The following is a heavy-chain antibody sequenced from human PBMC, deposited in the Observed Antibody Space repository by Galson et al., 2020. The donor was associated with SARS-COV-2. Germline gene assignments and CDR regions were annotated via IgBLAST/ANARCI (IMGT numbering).Heavy chain of an antibody. Sequence: ASVKVSCEASGHTFSGSDINWVRQAAGQGLEWMGWMNLETGNTAYAQRFQARVTLTRDTSISTAYMDLSSLKSDDTAVYYCARGGYYMDVWGNGTTVTVSS. CDR1: GHTFSGSD. CDR2: MNLETGNT. CDR3: ARGGYYMDV. J-gene: IGHJ6*03. V-gene: IGHV1-8*01.